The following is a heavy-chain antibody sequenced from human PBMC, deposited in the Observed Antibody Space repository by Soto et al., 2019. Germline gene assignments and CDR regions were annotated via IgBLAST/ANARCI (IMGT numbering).Heavy chain of an antibody. CDR3: ARDPGIPGRYWYFDL. V-gene: IGHV1-2*04. J-gene: IGHJ2*01. D-gene: IGHD1-20*01. CDR1: GYKFTDYY. Sequence: QVLLVQSGAEVKKPGASVKVSYKASGYKFTDYYIHWVRQAPGQGPEWMGWVNPKRGDAVYAQKFQGWVTMTRDTATTTAYLEVNRLKSDDTAVYYCARDPGIPGRYWYFDLWGRGTLVTVSS. CDR2: VNPKRGDA.